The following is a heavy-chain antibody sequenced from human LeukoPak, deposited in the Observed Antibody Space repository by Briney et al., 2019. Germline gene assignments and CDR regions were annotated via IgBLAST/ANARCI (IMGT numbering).Heavy chain of an antibody. CDR3: ARVAGDSSGYVDY. Sequence: EASVKVSCKASGYTFTSYDINWVRQATGQGLEWMGWMNPNRGNTGYAQKFQGRVTMTRNTSISTAYMELSSLRSEDTAVYYCARVAGDSSGYVDYWGQGTLVTVSS. D-gene: IGHD3-22*01. CDR2: MNPNRGNT. CDR1: GYTFTSYD. V-gene: IGHV1-8*01. J-gene: IGHJ4*02.